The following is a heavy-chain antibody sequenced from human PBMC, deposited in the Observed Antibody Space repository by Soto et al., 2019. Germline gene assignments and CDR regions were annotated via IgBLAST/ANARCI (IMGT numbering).Heavy chain of an antibody. CDR1: GYTFTSYA. D-gene: IGHD1-26*01. CDR3: ARGYSGRDAFDI. CDR2: ISVYNGNT. J-gene: IGHJ3*02. Sequence: QVRLVQSGAEVKKPGASVKVSCKASGYTFTSYAISWVRQAPGQGLEWMGWISVYNGNTNYAEKLQGRVTMTTETSTSKAYMELRSLRSDDTAVYYCARGYSGRDAFDIWGQGTMVPVSS. V-gene: IGHV1-18*01.